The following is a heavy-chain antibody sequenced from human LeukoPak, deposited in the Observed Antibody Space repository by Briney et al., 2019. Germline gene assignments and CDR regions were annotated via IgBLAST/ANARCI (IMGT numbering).Heavy chain of an antibody. D-gene: IGHD3-22*01. V-gene: IGHV3-30-3*01. CDR1: GFTFSSYA. CDR2: ISYGGSNK. Sequence: GGSLRLSCAASGFTFSSYAMHWVRQAPGKGLEWVAVISYGGSNKYYADSVKGRFTISRDNSKNTLYLQMNSLRAEDTAVYYCARVRYYDSSGYSDYYYYYGMDVWGQGTTVTVSS. CDR3: ARVRYYDSSGYSDYYYYYGMDV. J-gene: IGHJ6*02.